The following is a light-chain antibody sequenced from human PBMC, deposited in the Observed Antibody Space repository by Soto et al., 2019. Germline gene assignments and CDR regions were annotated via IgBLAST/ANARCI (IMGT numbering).Light chain of an antibody. J-gene: IGKJ1*01. CDR2: DAS. Sequence: EMVLLQYALTLSLSAGEGSTLSCKASQSIDTNLGWYQQKPGQVPRLLIYDASLRATGIPARFTGSGSGTDFTLTISSLEPEDFAVYYCQQRGNCPCTRAFGQGTK. CDR1: QSIDTN. V-gene: IGKV3-11*01. CDR3: QQRGNCPCTRA.